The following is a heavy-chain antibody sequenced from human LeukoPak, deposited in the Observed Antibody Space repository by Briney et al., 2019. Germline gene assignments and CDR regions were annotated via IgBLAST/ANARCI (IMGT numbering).Heavy chain of an antibody. CDR2: ISYDGSNK. Sequence: GGSLRLSCAASGFTFSSYAMHWVRQAPGKGLEGVAVISYDGSNKYYADSVKGRFTISRDNSKNTLYLQMNSLRAEDTAVYYCAGDSWELRGAFDIWGQGTMVTVSS. J-gene: IGHJ3*02. CDR3: AGDSWELRGAFDI. CDR1: GFTFSSYA. V-gene: IGHV3-30*04. D-gene: IGHD1-26*01.